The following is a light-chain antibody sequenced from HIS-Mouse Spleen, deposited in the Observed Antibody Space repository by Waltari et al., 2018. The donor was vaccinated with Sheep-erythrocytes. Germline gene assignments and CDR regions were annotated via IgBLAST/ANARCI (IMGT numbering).Light chain of an antibody. CDR1: QSLRHSNGYNY. J-gene: IGKJ2*01. V-gene: IGKV2-28*01. CDR3: MQALQTPYT. CDR2: LGS. Sequence: DIVMTQSPLSMPVTPGEPASISCRSSQSLRHSNGYNYLDWYLQKPGQSPQLPIYLGSTRAPGVPDRFSGSGSGTDFTLKISRVEAEYVGVYYCMQALQTPYTFGQGTKLEIK.